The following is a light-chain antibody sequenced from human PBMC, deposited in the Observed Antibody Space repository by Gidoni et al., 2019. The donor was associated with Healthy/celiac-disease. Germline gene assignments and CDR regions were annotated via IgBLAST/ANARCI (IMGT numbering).Light chain of an antibody. CDR2: RDS. Sequence: SYELTQPLSVSVALGQTARITCGGNNIGSKNVHGYQQKPGQAPVLVIYRDSNRPSGIPERFSGSNSGNTATLTISRAQAGDEADYYCQVWDSSTGVFGGGTKLTVL. CDR1: NIGSKN. V-gene: IGLV3-9*01. CDR3: QVWDSSTGV. J-gene: IGLJ3*02.